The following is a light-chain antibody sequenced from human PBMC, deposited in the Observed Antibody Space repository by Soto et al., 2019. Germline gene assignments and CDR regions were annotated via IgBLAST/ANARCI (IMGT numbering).Light chain of an antibody. CDR1: QSVGSY. J-gene: IGKJ1*01. Sequence: EFVLTQSPATLSLSPGERATLSCWASQSVGSYLAWYQQKPGQAPRLLIYDASNRATGIPARFSGSGSGTDFTLTISSLEPEHFAVYYCQQRTNWTFGQGTKVEIK. V-gene: IGKV3-11*01. CDR3: QQRTNWT. CDR2: DAS.